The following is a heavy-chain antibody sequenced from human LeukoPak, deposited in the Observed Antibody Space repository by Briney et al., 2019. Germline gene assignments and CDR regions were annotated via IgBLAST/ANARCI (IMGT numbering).Heavy chain of an antibody. Sequence: ASVKVSCKASGGTFSSYAISWVRQAPGQGLEWMGGIIPIFGTANYAQKFQGRVTITADESTSTAYMELSSLRSEDTAVYYCARGIVGATTTMDYWGQGTLVTVSS. CDR1: GGTFSSYA. V-gene: IGHV1-69*13. CDR2: IIPIFGTA. D-gene: IGHD1-26*01. J-gene: IGHJ4*02. CDR3: ARGIVGATTTMDY.